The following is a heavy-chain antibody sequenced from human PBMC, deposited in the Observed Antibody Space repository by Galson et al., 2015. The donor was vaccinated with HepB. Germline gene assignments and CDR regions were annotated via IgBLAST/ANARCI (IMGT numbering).Heavy chain of an antibody. CDR2: ISYDGSNK. J-gene: IGHJ4*02. V-gene: IGHV3-30-3*02. CDR3: AKTATYGSGSYTHPFDY. CDR1: GFTFSSYA. D-gene: IGHD3-10*01. Sequence: SLRLSCAASGFTFSSYAMHWVRQAPGKGLEWVAVISYDGSNKYYADSVKGRFTISRDNSKNTLYLQMNSLRAEDTAVYYCAKTATYGSGSYTHPFDYWGQGTLVTVSS.